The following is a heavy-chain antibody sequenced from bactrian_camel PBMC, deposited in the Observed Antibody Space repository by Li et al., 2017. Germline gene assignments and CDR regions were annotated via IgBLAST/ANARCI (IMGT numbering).Heavy chain of an antibody. CDR1: GYTASAYC. CDR2: IGTDGVSR. CDR3: AARRQCWFPPRRNMDESDFDY. J-gene: IGHJ4*01. V-gene: IGHV3S1*01. Sequence: HVQLVESGGGSVQPGGSLRLSCEAPGYTASAYCLAWFRQRLGQAREGVAGIGTDGVSRVADSVKGRFTISRDNAKTTLFLHMKRLKPGDTATYYCAARRQCWFPPRRNMDESDFDYWGQGTQVTVS. D-gene: IGHD1*01.